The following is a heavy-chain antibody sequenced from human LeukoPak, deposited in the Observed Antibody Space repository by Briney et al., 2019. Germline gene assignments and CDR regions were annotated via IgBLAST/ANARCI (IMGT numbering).Heavy chain of an antibody. CDR2: ISGSGGNK. CDR1: GFTFSNYA. CDR3: AKDTSDVLTGYSLFDY. J-gene: IGHJ4*02. Sequence: GGSLRLSCAASGFTFSNYAMHWVRQAPGKGLEWVSAISGSGGNKYYADSVKGRFTISRDNSQNTLYLQVNSLRAEDTAVYYCAKDTSDVLTGYSLFDYWGQGTLVTVSS. V-gene: IGHV3-23*01. D-gene: IGHD3-9*01.